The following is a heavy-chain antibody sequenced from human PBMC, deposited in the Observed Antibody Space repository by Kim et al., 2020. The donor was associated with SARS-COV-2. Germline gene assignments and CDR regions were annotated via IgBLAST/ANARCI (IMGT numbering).Heavy chain of an antibody. Sequence: YDADSVKGRFTISRDNAKNSLYLQMNSLRAEDTAVYYCAREGHGGEFDYWGQGTLVTVSS. V-gene: IGHV3-21*01. CDR3: AREGHGGEFDY. J-gene: IGHJ4*02. D-gene: IGHD3-16*01.